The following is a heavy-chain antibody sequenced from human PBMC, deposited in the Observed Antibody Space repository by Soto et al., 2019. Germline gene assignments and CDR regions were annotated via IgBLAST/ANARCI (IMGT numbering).Heavy chain of an antibody. CDR1: GGSISSYC. Sequence: ASETLSLTCTVSGGSISSYCWSWIRQPPGKGLEWIGYIYYSGSTNYNPSLKSRVTISVDTSKNQFSLKLSSVTAADTAVYYCARARSRTTGMDVWGQGTTLTVSS. CDR3: ARARSRTTGMDV. V-gene: IGHV4-59*13. CDR2: IYYSGST. D-gene: IGHD1-1*01. J-gene: IGHJ6*02.